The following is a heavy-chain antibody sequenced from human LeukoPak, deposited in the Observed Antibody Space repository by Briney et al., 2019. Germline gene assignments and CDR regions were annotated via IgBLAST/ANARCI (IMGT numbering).Heavy chain of an antibody. V-gene: IGHV1-2*02. CDR2: INPNSGGT. J-gene: IGHJ3*02. Sequence: ASVKVSCKASGYTFTDYYMHWVRQAPGQGLEWMGWINPNSGGTNYAQKFQGRVTMTRYTYIRTAYMELSRGRSDDTAVYYCAIEFATVVVSAVISAFDIWGQGTMVTVSS. D-gene: IGHD2-2*02. CDR3: AIEFATVVVSAVISAFDI. CDR1: GYTFTDYY.